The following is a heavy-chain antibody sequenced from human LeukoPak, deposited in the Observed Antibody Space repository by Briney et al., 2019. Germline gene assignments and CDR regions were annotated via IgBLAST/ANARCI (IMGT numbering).Heavy chain of an antibody. CDR2: IKEDGTQE. V-gene: IGHV3-7*01. CDR3: VRGGWELDY. D-gene: IGHD4-23*01. Sequence: GGSLRLSCAAPGFSFQYYWMAWVRQGPGMGLEWVAQIKEDGTQEFYVDSVRGRFTISKDDARNALYLHMNSLRDEDTAIYYCVRGGWELDYWGQGTLVIVSS. CDR1: GFSFQYYW. J-gene: IGHJ4*02.